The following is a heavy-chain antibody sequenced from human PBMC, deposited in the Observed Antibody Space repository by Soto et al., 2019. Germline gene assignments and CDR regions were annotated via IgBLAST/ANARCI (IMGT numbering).Heavy chain of an antibody. Sequence: GGSLRLSCAASGFTFCNAWMSWVRQAPGKGLEWVGRIKSKTDGGTTDYAAPVKGRFTISRDDSKNTLYLQMNSLKTEDTAVYYCTTDAARPTTELFDYWGQGTLLTVSS. CDR2: IKSKTDGGTT. V-gene: IGHV3-15*01. CDR1: GFTFCNAW. D-gene: IGHD6-6*01. J-gene: IGHJ4*02. CDR3: TTDAARPTTELFDY.